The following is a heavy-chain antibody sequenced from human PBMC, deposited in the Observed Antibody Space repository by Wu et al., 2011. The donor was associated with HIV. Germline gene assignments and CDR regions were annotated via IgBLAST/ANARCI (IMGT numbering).Heavy chain of an antibody. CDR1: GGTFSTYA. D-gene: IGHD3-3*01. V-gene: IGHV1-69*11. Sequence: QVQLVQSGAEVKKPGSSVKVSCKASGGTFSTYAFGWVRQAPGQGPEWMGRVIPILGTTNYAQKFRGRVTITADESTTTTYLELSSLRSEDTAVYYCARAYDLWSGSGYYYYMDVWGKGTTVSVSS. CDR2: VIPILGTT. CDR3: ARAYDLWSGSGYYYYMDV. J-gene: IGHJ6*03.